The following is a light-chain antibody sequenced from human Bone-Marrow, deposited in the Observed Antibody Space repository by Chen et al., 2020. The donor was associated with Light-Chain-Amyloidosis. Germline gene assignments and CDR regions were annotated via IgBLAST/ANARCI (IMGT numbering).Light chain of an antibody. CDR3: SSFTSSSSYV. CDR2: SVS. V-gene: IGLV2-14*01. J-gene: IGLJ1*01. CDR1: SGDVGTYNY. Sequence: QSALTQPASVYGSPGQSITLPCTGTSGDVGTYNYFSWYQQNQGKAPKVMIYSVSNRPSGVSNRFSGSKSGNMASLTISGLQAEDEADYYCSSFTSSSSYVFGPGTKVTVL.